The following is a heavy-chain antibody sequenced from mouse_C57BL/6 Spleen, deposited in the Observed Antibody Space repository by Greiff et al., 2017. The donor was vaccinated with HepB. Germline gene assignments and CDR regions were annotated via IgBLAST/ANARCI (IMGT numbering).Heavy chain of an antibody. V-gene: IGHV1-81*01. CDR3: AREGYYGSRAYYFDY. D-gene: IGHD1-1*01. CDR1: GYTFTSDG. CDR2: IYPRSGNT. Sequence: VQLQQSGAELARPGASVKLSCKASGYTFTSDGISWVKQRTGQGLEWIGEIYPRSGNTYYNEKFKGKATLTADKSSSTAYMELRSLTSEDSAVYFGAREGYYGSRAYYFDYWGQGTTLAVSS. J-gene: IGHJ2*01.